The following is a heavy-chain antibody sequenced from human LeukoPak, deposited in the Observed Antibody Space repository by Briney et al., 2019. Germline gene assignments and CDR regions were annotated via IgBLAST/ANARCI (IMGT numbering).Heavy chain of an antibody. D-gene: IGHD4-17*01. CDR3: ARDRTTVTTGYYGMDV. V-gene: IGHV1-2*02. J-gene: IGHJ6*02. CDR1: GYTFTGYY. Sequence: ASVKVSCKASGYTFTGYYMHWVRQAPGQGLEWMGWINPNTGVTKYAQKFQGRVTLTRDTSIITAYMELTRLRSDDTAMYYCARDRTTVTTGYYGMDVWGQGTTLTVSS. CDR2: INPNTGVT.